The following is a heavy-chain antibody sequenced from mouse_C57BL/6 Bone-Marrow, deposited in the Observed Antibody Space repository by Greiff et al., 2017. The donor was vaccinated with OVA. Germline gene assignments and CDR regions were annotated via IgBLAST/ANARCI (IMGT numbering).Heavy chain of an antibody. V-gene: IGHV1-64*01. CDR1: GYTFTSYW. D-gene: IGHD2-3*01. CDR2: IHPNSGST. J-gene: IGHJ3*01. CDR3: ARQDDGYSFFAY. Sequence: QVHVKQPGAELVKPGASVKLSCKASGYTFTSYWMHWVKQRPGQGLEWIGMIHPNSGSTNYNEKFKSKATLTVDKSSSTAYMQLSSLTSEDSAVYYCARQDDGYSFFAYWGQGTLVTVSA.